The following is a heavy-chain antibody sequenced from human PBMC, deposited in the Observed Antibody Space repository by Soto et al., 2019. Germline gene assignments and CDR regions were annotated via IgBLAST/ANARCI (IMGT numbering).Heavy chain of an antibody. CDR3: ARKAYYYDSSGYYYDLYYYCGMDV. V-gene: IGHV4-34*01. CDR1: GGSFSGYY. Sequence: PSETLSLTCAVYGGSFSGYYWSWIRQPPGKGLEWIGEINHSGSTNYNPSLKSRVTISVDTSKNQFSLKLSSVTAADTAVYYCARKAYYYDSSGYYYDLYYYCGMDVWGQGTTVTVSS. D-gene: IGHD3-22*01. CDR2: INHSGST. J-gene: IGHJ6*02.